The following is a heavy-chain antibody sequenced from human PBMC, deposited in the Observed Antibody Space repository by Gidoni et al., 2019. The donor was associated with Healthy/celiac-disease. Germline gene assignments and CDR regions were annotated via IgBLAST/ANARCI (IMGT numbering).Heavy chain of an antibody. Sequence: EVQLVESGGGLVQPGGSLRLSCAASGCTFSRYSMNWVRQAPGKGLEWVSYISSSSSTIYYADSVKGRFTISRDNAKNSLYLQMNSLRAEDTAVYYCARIGGMIESQGGMDVWGQGTTVTVSS. V-gene: IGHV3-48*01. J-gene: IGHJ6*02. D-gene: IGHD3-3*01. CDR3: ARIGGMIESQGGMDV. CDR1: GCTFSRYS. CDR2: ISSSSSTI.